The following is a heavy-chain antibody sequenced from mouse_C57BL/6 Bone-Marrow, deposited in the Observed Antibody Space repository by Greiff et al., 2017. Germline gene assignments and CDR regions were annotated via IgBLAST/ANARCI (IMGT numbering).Heavy chain of an antibody. J-gene: IGHJ1*03. D-gene: IGHD1-1*01. Sequence: QVQLQQPGAELVKPGASVKLSCKASGYTFTSYWMQWVKQRPGQGLEWIGEIDPSDSYTNYNQKFKGKATLTVDTSSSTAYMQLSSLTSEDSAVYYCASRSGSSDWYFDVWGTGTTVTVSS. V-gene: IGHV1-50*01. CDR3: ASRSGSSDWYFDV. CDR1: GYTFTSYW. CDR2: IDPSDSYT.